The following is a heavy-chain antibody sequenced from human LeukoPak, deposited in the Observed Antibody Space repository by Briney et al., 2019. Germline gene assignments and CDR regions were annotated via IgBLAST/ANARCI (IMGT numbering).Heavy chain of an antibody. CDR1: GGSFSGYY. J-gene: IGHJ3*02. CDR2: INHSGST. V-gene: IGHV4-34*01. Sequence: SETLSLTCAVYGGSFSGYYWSWIRQPPGKGLEWIGEINHSGSTNYNPSLKSRVTISVDTSKNQFSLKLSSVTAADTAVYYCAREWELLYPPAGAAFDIWGQGTMVTVSS. CDR3: AREWELLYPPAGAAFDI. D-gene: IGHD1-26*01.